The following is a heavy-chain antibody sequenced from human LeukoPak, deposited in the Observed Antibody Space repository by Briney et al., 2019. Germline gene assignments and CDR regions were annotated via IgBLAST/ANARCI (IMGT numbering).Heavy chain of an antibody. D-gene: IGHD6-6*01. J-gene: IGHJ5*02. CDR3: ARATSNSYNWFDP. CDR1: GGSISSGDYY. V-gene: IGHV4-30-4*08. Sequence: SETLSLTCTVSGGSISSGDYYWSWIRQPPGKGLEWIGYIYYSGSTYYNPPLKSRVTISVDTSKNQFSLKLSSVTAADTAVYYCARATSNSYNWFDPWGQETLVTVSS. CDR2: IYYSGST.